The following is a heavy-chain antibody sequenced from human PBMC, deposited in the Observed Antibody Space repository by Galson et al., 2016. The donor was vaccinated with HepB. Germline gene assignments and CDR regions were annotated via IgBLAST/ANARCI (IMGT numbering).Heavy chain of an antibody. J-gene: IGHJ4*02. CDR1: GFTFRTFA. D-gene: IGHD1-26*01. CDR3: AKYIVGVTRQFDY. CDR2: INNDGGST. Sequence: SLRVSCAASGFTFRTFAMTWVRQAPGKGLEXVSGINNDGGSTYYTGSVKGRFTISRDNSKDMFYLQMNSLRAEDTAVYYCAKYIVGVTRQFDYWGQGTLVTVSS. V-gene: IGHV3-23*01.